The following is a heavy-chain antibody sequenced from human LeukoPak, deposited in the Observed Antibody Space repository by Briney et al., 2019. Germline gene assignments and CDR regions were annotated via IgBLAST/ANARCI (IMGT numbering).Heavy chain of an antibody. CDR3: ARDTIAAAGTWGFDY. Sequence: PSETLSLTCTVSGGSISSYYWSWIRQPPGKGLEWIGYIYYSGSTNYNPSLKSRVTISVDTSKNQFSLKLSSVTAAGTAVYYCARDTIAAAGTWGFDYWGQGTLVTVSS. CDR2: IYYSGST. V-gene: IGHV4-59*01. J-gene: IGHJ4*02. D-gene: IGHD6-13*01. CDR1: GGSISSYY.